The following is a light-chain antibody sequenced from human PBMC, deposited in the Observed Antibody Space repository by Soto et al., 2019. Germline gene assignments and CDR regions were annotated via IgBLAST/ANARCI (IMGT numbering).Light chain of an antibody. CDR3: AAWDDSLNGNYV. J-gene: IGLJ1*01. CDR1: SSNIGSNT. CDR2: SNN. Sequence: QSVLTQPPSASGTPGQRVTISCSGSSSNIGSNTVNWYHQLPGSAPRLLIYSNNHRPSGVPDRFSGSKSGTSASLAISGLQSEDEADYYCAAWDDSLNGNYVFGTGTQLTVL. V-gene: IGLV1-44*01.